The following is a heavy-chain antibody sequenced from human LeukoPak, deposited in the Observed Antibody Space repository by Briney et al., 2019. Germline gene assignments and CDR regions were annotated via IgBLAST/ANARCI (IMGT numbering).Heavy chain of an antibody. D-gene: IGHD2-15*01. Sequence: ASVKVSCKASGYTFTNFGVSWVRQAPGQGLEWMGWISAYNGNTNYAQKLQGRVTMTTDTSTSTAYMELRSLRSDDTAVYYCARGRSNLAYCSGGACYDFDYWGQGTLVTVSS. V-gene: IGHV1-18*01. CDR1: GYTFTNFG. CDR3: ARGRSNLAYCSGGACYDFDY. CDR2: ISAYNGNT. J-gene: IGHJ4*02.